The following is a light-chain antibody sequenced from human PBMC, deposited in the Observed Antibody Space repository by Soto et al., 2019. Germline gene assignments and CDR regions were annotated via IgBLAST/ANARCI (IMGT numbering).Light chain of an antibody. Sequence: EIVLTQSPGTLSLSPGERATLSCRASQSVSSTYIAWYQQNPGQAPRLLIYGASSRATGIPDRFSGSGSGTDFTLTISRLELEDFAVYFCQQYGRSPPFTFGQGTKVEIK. J-gene: IGKJ2*01. CDR1: QSVSSTY. CDR3: QQYGRSPPFT. CDR2: GAS. V-gene: IGKV3-20*01.